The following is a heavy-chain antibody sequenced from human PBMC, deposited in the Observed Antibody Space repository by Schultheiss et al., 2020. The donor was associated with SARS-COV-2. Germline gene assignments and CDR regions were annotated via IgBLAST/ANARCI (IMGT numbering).Heavy chain of an antibody. CDR1: GYTFTGYY. D-gene: IGHD3-10*01. J-gene: IGHJ4*02. CDR3: AREPYGSGTYYFDY. CDR2: INPSSGDT. Sequence: ASVKVSCKASGYTFTGYYMHWVRQAPGQGLQWMGWINPSSGDTNEAQRFQGRVTMTRDTSISTAYMALNRLTSDDTAVYYCAREPYGSGTYYFDYWGQGTLVTVSS. V-gene: IGHV1-2*02.